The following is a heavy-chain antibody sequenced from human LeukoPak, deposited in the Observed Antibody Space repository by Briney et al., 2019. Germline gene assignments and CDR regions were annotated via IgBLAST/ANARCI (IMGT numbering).Heavy chain of an antibody. V-gene: IGHV4-59*01. J-gene: IGHJ3*02. CDR2: IYYSGST. Sequence: SETLSLTCTVSGASISSYYWSWIRQPLGEGLEWIGYIYYSGSTNYNPSLKSQVTILRDTSKNQFSLKLSSVTAADTAVYYCARDRSSFRSAFDIWGQGTMVTVSS. CDR3: ARDRSSFRSAFDI. CDR1: GASISSYY.